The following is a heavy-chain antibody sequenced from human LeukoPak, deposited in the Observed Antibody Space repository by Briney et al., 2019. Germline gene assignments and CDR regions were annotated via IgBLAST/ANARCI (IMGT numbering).Heavy chain of an antibody. D-gene: IGHD6-13*01. V-gene: IGHV4-39*01. J-gene: IGHJ4*02. CDR2: IYYSGNT. CDR3: ARHPYSSSWLDSLDY. CDR1: GVSISSSNSY. Sequence: SETLSLTCTVSGVSISSSNSYWGWIRQPPGKGLEWIGSIYYSGNTYYNASLKSQVSISIDTSKNQFSLRLTSVTAADTAVYYCARHPYSSSWLDSLDYWGQGTLVTVSS.